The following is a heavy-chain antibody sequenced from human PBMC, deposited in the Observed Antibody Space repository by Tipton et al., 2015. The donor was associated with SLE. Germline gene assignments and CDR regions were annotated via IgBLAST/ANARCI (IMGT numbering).Heavy chain of an antibody. J-gene: IGHJ3*02. CDR3: ARGGIYCSSTSCYRDAFDI. V-gene: IGHV4-34*01. Sequence: TLSLTCTVYGGSFSGYYWSWIRQPPGKGLEWIGEINHSGSTNYNPSLKSRATISVDTSKNQFSLKLSSVTAADTAVYYCARGGIYCSSTSCYRDAFDIWGQGTMVTVSS. D-gene: IGHD2-2*02. CDR2: INHSGST. CDR1: GGSFSGYY.